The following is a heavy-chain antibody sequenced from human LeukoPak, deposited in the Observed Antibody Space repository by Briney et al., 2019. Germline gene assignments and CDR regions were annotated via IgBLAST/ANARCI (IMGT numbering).Heavy chain of an antibody. CDR3: AKDRISGSSSSRYFDY. D-gene: IGHD6-6*01. Sequence: GGSLRLSCAASGFTFGTYGMNWVRQAPGKGLEWVSYISSSSSIIYYADSVKGRFTISRDNSKNTLYLQMNSLRAEDTAVYYCAKDRISGSSSSRYFDYWGQGTLVTVSS. J-gene: IGHJ4*02. V-gene: IGHV3-48*01. CDR2: ISSSSSII. CDR1: GFTFGTYG.